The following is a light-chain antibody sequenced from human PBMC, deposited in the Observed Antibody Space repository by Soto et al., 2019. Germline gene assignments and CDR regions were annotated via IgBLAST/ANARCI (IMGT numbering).Light chain of an antibody. CDR2: WAS. CDR3: QQYYSTPPRT. V-gene: IGKV4-1*01. CDR1: QSVLYSSNNKNY. J-gene: IGKJ1*01. Sequence: DLVMTQSPDSLAVSLGERATINCKSSQSVLYSSNNKNYLAWYQQKPGQPPKLLIYWASTRESGVPDRFSGSGSGTEFTLTISSLQAEDVAVYYCQQYYSTPPRTFGQGTKVEIK.